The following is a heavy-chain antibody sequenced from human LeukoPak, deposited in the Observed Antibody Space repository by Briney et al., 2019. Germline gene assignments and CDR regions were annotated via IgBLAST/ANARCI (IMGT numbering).Heavy chain of an antibody. CDR3: AKRYCSGGSCYHRYFDY. J-gene: IGHJ4*02. V-gene: IGHV3-23*01. CDR1: GFTFSNYA. Sequence: PGGSLRLSCAASGFTFSNYAMNWVRQAPGKGLEWVSATSGSGSSTYYADSVKGRFTISRDNSKNTLYLQMNSLRAEDTAIYYCAKRYCSGGSCYHRYFDYWGQGTLVTVSS. D-gene: IGHD2-15*01. CDR2: TSGSGSST.